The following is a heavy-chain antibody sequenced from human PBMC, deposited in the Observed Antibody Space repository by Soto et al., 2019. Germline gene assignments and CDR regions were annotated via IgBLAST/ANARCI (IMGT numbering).Heavy chain of an antibody. D-gene: IGHD4-17*01. J-gene: IGHJ5*02. CDR1: GGSISSGGYY. V-gene: IGHV4-31*03. Sequence: QVQPQESGPGLVKPSQTLSLTCTVSGGSISSGGYYWSWIRQHPGKGLEWIGYIYYSGSTYYNPSLKSRVTISVDTSKNQFSLKLSSVTAADTAVYYCARDQKRGYYGDYVSWGQGTLVTVSS. CDR2: IYYSGST. CDR3: ARDQKRGYYGDYVS.